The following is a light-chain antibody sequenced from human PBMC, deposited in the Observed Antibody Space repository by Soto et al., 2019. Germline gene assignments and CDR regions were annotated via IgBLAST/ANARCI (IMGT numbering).Light chain of an antibody. Sequence: DIQMTQSPSSLSASVGYRVTITCRASQSISSYLNWYQQKPGKAPKLLIYAASSLQSGVPSRFSGSGSGTDFTLTISSPQPEDFATYYCQQSYSTPLTFGGGTKVEIK. J-gene: IGKJ4*01. CDR1: QSISSY. CDR3: QQSYSTPLT. V-gene: IGKV1-39*01. CDR2: AAS.